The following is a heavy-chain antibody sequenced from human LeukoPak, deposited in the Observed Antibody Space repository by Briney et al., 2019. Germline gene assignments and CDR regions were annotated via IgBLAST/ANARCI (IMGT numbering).Heavy chain of an antibody. CDR1: GFTFSSYW. J-gene: IGHJ4*02. CDR3: ATNRHLGTAETYYFDY. CDR2: IKQDGSEK. Sequence: GGSLRLSCAASGFTFSSYWMSWVRQAPGKGLEWVANIKQDGSEKYYVDSVKGRFTISRDNAKNSLYLQMNSLRAEDTAVYYCATNRHLGTAETYYFDYWGQGTLVTVSS. V-gene: IGHV3-7*01. D-gene: IGHD1-14*01.